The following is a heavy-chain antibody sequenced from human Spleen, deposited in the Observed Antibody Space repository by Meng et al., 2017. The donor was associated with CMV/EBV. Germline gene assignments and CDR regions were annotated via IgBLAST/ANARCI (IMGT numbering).Heavy chain of an antibody. Sequence: GGSLRLSCAASGFTFSSYGMSWVRQAPGKGLEWVSAISSSGGSTYYADSGKGRFTISRDNSKNTLYLQMNSLRAEDTAVYYCAKPRVTNSGLYFDYWGQGTLVTVSS. CDR1: GFTFSSYG. CDR3: AKPRVTNSGLYFDY. D-gene: IGHD3-10*01. CDR2: ISSSGGST. J-gene: IGHJ4*02. V-gene: IGHV3-23*01.